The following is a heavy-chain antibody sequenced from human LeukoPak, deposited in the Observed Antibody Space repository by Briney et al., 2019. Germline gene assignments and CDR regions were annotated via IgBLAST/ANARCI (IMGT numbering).Heavy chain of an antibody. D-gene: IGHD6-6*01. Sequence: PGGSLRLSCAASGFTFSSYWMSGVRQAPGKGLEWVANIKQDGSEKYYVDSVKGRFTISRDNAKNSLYLQMNSLRAEDTAVYYCARSRGSIAARPTLFDYWGQGTLVTVSS. CDR1: GFTFSSYW. J-gene: IGHJ4*02. V-gene: IGHV3-7*01. CDR2: IKQDGSEK. CDR3: ARSRGSIAARPTLFDY.